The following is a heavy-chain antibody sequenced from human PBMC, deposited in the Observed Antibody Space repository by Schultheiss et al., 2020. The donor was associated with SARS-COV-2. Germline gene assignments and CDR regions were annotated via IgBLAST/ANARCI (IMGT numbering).Heavy chain of an antibody. Sequence: SETLSLTCTVSGGSISSYYWSWIRQPAGKGLEWIGRIYTSGSTNYNPSLKSRVTISVDTSKNQFSLKLSSVTAADTAVYYCASNVGYDYGDYNLYYYYGMDVWGQGTTVTVSS. CDR2: IYTSGST. J-gene: IGHJ6*02. D-gene: IGHD4-17*01. V-gene: IGHV4-4*07. CDR1: GGSISSYY. CDR3: ASNVGYDYGDYNLYYYYGMDV.